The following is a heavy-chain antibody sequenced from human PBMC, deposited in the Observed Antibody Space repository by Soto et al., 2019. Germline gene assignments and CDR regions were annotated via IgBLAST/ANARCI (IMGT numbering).Heavy chain of an antibody. CDR2: IKQDGSEK. J-gene: IGHJ4*02. V-gene: IGHV3-7*02. CDR3: TPDRVAGYCSSSSCYAF. D-gene: IGHD2-2*01. Sequence: GGSLRLSCAASGFTFCNYWMSWVRQAPGKGLEWVANIKQDGSEKWYVDSVKGRFTISRDNAKKSLFLQMNSLRVEDTAVYYCTPDRVAGYCSSSSCYAFWGQGTLVTVSS. CDR1: GFTFCNYW.